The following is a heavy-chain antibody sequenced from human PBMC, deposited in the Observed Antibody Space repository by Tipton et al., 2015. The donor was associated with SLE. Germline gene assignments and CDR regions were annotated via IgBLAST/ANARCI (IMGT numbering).Heavy chain of an antibody. J-gene: IGHJ1*01. Sequence: GLVKPSETLSLTCAIYSGSFSGYHWSWIRQSPGKGLEWIGTISHTETESTYYSPSLKSRVTMSIDTSKNQFSLELNSVTAADTAVYYCVRHPRHITASGTYPKGGSPHWGQGTLVIVSS. CDR3: VRHPRHITASGTYPKGGSPH. D-gene: IGHD3-10*01. CDR1: SGSFSGYH. V-gene: IGHV4-34*01. CDR2: ISHTETEST.